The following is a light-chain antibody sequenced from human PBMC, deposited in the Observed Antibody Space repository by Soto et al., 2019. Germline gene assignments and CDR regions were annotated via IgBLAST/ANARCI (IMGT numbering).Light chain of an antibody. J-gene: IGKJ1*01. CDR1: QSVSGTS. Sequence: EIVLTQSPGTLSLSPGERATLSCRASQSVSGTSLAWYQQKPGQAPRLLIFNAVSRAAGIPDRFSGSGSGTDFSLTISRLEPEDFAMYYCQLYDTSPVTFGQGTKVDIK. CDR2: NAV. CDR3: QLYDTSPVT. V-gene: IGKV3-20*01.